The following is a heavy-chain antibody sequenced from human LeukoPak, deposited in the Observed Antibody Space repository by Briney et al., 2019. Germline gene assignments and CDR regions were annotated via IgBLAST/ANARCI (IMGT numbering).Heavy chain of an antibody. V-gene: IGHV3-74*01. J-gene: IGHJ4*02. CDR2: ISRDGSST. CDR1: GISFSSHW. Sequence: GGSLRLACAASGISFSSHWMHWARQAPGKGLVWVAHISRDGSSTTYADSVKGRFTISRDNAKNSLYLQMNSLRAEDTAVYYCARDLRRADCWGQGTLVTVSS. D-gene: IGHD2-21*01. CDR3: ARDLRRADC.